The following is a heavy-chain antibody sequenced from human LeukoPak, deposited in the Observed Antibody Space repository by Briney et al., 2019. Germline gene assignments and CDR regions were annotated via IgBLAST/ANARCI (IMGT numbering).Heavy chain of an antibody. V-gene: IGHV4-4*07. CDR3: ARPVVVPAAMRDYYYYYMDV. CDR1: GGSISGYY. D-gene: IGHD2-2*01. Sequence: SETLSLTCTISGGSISGYYWSWIRQPAGKGLEWIGRIFSRGTTNYNPSLKGRVTMSVDTSKNQFSLKLSSVTAADTAVYYCARPVVVPAAMRDYYYYYMDVWGKGTTVTVSS. J-gene: IGHJ6*03. CDR2: IFSRGTT.